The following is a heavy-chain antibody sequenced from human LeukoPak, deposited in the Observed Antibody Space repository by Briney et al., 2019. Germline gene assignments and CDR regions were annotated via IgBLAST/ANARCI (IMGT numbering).Heavy chain of an antibody. CDR3: ARSSPSGAGTGAFDI. CDR1: GGSISSYY. CDR2: IYYSGST. D-gene: IGHD6-19*01. J-gene: IGHJ3*02. V-gene: IGHV4-59*08. Sequence: SETLSLTCTVSGGSISSYYWSWIRQPPGKGLEWIGYIYYSGSTNYNPSLKSRVTISVDTSKNQFSLKLSSVTAADTAVYYCARSSPSGAGTGAFDIWGLGTMVTVSS.